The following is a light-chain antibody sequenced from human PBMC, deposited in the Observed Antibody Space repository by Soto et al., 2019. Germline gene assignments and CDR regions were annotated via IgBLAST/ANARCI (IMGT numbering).Light chain of an antibody. CDR3: QQYNNWPIT. J-gene: IGKJ5*01. V-gene: IGKV3-20*01. Sequence: DIVLTQSPGTLSLSPGERATLSCRASQSVSNTYLAWYQQKPGQAPRLLIYGASSRATGIPDRFSGSGSGTDFTLTISSLQSEDFAVYFCQQYNNWPITFGQGTRLEIK. CDR2: GAS. CDR1: QSVSNTY.